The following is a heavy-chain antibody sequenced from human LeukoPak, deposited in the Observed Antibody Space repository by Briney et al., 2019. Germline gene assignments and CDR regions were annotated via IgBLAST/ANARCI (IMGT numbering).Heavy chain of an antibody. D-gene: IGHD3-22*01. CDR2: ISYDGSNK. Sequence: GRSLRLSCAASGLTFSSYGMHWVRQAPGKGLEWVAVISYDGSNKYYADSVKGRFTISRDNSKNTLYLQMNSLRAEDTAVYYCAKSNAIAQYYYGSSGDDGVSWFDPWGQGTLVTVSS. J-gene: IGHJ5*02. CDR1: GLTFSSYG. CDR3: AKSNAIAQYYYGSSGDDGVSWFDP. V-gene: IGHV3-30*18.